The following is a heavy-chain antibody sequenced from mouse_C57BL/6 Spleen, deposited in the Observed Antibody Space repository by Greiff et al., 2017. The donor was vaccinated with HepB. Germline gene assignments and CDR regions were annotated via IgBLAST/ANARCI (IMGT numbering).Heavy chain of an antibody. CDR2: ISSGGSYT. Sequence: EVKLMESGGDLVKPGGSLKLSCAASGLTFSSYGMSWVRQTPDKRLEWVATISSGGSYTYYPDSVKGRFTISRDNAKNTLYLQMSSLKSEDTAMYYCARRDSSGYLDYWGQGTTLTVSS. J-gene: IGHJ2*01. D-gene: IGHD3-2*02. V-gene: IGHV5-6*02. CDR3: ARRDSSGYLDY. CDR1: GLTFSSYG.